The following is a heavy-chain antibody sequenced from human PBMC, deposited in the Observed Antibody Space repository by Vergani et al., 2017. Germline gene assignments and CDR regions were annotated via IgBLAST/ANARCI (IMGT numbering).Heavy chain of an antibody. D-gene: IGHD3-10*01. V-gene: IGHV1-18*01. J-gene: IGHJ6*02. CDR3: ARGRGMVREMYDYDYGMDV. CDR2: ISAYNGNT. CDR1: GYTFTSYG. Sequence: QVQLVQSGAEVKKPGASVKVSCKASGYTFTSYGISWVRQAPGQGLEWMGWISAYNGNTNYAQQLQGRVTMTTDTSTGTAYMELRSLRSDDTAVYYCARGRGMVREMYDYDYGMDVWGQGTTVAGSS.